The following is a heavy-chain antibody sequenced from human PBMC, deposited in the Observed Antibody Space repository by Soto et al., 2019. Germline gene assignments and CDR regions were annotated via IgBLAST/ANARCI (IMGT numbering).Heavy chain of an antibody. Sequence: WVRQAPGKGLEWIGYIYYSGSTNHNPSLKSRVTISVDTSKNQISLKLSSVTAADTAVYYCVRFKYGSGIFDYWGQGTLVTVSS. CDR3: VRFKYGSGIFDY. J-gene: IGHJ4*02. CDR2: IYYSGST. V-gene: IGHV4-59*01. D-gene: IGHD3-10*01.